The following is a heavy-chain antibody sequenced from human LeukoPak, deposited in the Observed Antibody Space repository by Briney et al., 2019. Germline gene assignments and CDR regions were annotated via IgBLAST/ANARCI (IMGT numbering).Heavy chain of an antibody. CDR3: ARLYGSSNLYYRNHY. CDR1: GYIFTDYW. CDR2: LHPSESDA. D-gene: IGHD2-8*01. V-gene: IGHV5-51*01. Sequence: GASLQISCQGSGYIFTDYWLGWVRQLPGQGLEWVVLLHPSESDARYSPSFQGQVTMSVDKSINLPYMEWSSLRASDSGIYYCARLYGSSNLYYRNHYWGQGTLVTVSS. J-gene: IGHJ4*02.